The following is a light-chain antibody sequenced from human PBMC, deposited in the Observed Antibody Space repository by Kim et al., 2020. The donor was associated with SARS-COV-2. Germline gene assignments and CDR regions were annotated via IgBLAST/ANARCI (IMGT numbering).Light chain of an antibody. CDR2: YDN. CDR1: NIGGKS. J-gene: IGLJ3*02. CDR3: QVWDTSIYHVL. V-gene: IGLV3-21*04. Sequence: SYELTQPPSVSGAPGETARITCGGNNIGGKSVNWYQQKPGQAPVLVIYYDNARPSGIPERFSGSNSGNTATLTISGVEAGDEADYYCQVWDTSIYHVLFG.